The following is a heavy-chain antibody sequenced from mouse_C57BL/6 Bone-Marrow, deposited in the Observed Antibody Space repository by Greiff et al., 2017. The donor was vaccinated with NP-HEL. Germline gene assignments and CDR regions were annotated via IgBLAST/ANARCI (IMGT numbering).Heavy chain of an antibody. CDR3: ALYYDYLYYYAMDY. Sequence: QVQLKESGPELVKPGASVMISCKASGYAFSSSWMNWVKQRPGKGLKWIGRIYPGDGDTNYNGKFKGKATLTADKSSSTAYMQLSSLTSEDSAVYFCALYYDYLYYYAMDYWGQGTSVTVSS. CDR1: GYAFSSSW. V-gene: IGHV1-82*01. CDR2: IYPGDGDT. J-gene: IGHJ4*01. D-gene: IGHD2-4*01.